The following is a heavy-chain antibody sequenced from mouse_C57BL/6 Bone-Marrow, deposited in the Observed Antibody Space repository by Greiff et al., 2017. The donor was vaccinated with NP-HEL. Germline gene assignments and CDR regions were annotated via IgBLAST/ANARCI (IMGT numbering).Heavy chain of an antibody. V-gene: IGHV1-5*01. CDR3: TRQLRLRFPWFAY. D-gene: IGHD3-2*02. CDR1: GYTFTSYW. J-gene: IGHJ3*01. CDR2: IYPGNSDT. Sequence: VQLQQSGTVLARPGASVKMSCKTSGYTFTSYWMHWEKQRPGQGLEWIGAIYPGNSDTSYNQKFKGKAKLTAVTSASTAYMELSSLTNEDSAVYYCTRQLRLRFPWFAYWGQGTLVTVSA.